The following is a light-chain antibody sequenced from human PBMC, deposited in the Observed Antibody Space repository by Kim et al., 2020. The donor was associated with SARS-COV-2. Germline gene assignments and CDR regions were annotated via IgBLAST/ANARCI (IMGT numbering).Light chain of an antibody. Sequence: EIVMTQSPATLSVSPGDRATLSCRASQGVSSNLAWFQQKPGQAPRLLIYGASTRATGIPARFSGTGSGTEFTLTISSLQPEDFAVYYCQQYNNWPPVTFGQGTRLEIK. V-gene: IGKV3-15*01. CDR3: QQYNNWPPVT. CDR1: QGVSSN. CDR2: GAS. J-gene: IGKJ5*01.